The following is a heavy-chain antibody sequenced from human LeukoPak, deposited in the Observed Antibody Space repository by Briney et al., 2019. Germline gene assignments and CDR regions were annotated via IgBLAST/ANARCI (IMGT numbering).Heavy chain of an antibody. CDR2: IKSKADGGTT. D-gene: IGHD6-13*01. J-gene: IGHJ4*02. CDR1: GFRFSHAW. Sequence: GGSLRLSCAASGFRFSHAWVSWVRQAPGKGLEWVGRIKSKADGGTTDYTAPVKGRFTISRDDSKNTLYLQMKSLKTEDTAVYYCTTEAIAGTPFDYWGQGTLVTVSS. CDR3: TTEAIAGTPFDY. V-gene: IGHV3-15*01.